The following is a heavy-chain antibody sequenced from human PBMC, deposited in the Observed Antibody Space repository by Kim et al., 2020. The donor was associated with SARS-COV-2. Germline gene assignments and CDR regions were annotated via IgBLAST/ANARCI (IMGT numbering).Heavy chain of an antibody. V-gene: IGHV4-31*03. J-gene: IGHJ2*01. CDR2: IYYSGST. CDR1: GGSISSGGYY. Sequence: SETLSLTCTVSGGSISSGGYYWSWIRQHPGKGLEWIGYIYYSGSTYYNPSLKSRVTISVDTYKNQFSLKLSSVTATDTAVYYCARASTRPSWYFDLWGRGTLVTVSS. CDR3: ARASTRPSWYFDL.